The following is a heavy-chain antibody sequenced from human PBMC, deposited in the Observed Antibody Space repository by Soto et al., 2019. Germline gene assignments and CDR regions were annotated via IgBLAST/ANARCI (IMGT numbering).Heavy chain of an antibody. CDR2: ISSSSSTI. V-gene: IGHV3-48*02. D-gene: IGHD3-10*01. CDR3: ARTPYATLVRGFPFYYGMDV. J-gene: IGHJ6*02. CDR1: GFTFSDYS. Sequence: GGSLRLSCAASGFTFSDYSMNWVRRAPGTGLEWVSYISSSSSTIYYANSVKGRFTISRDNAKNSLYLQMNSLRDEDTAVYHCARTPYATLVRGFPFYYGMDVWGQGTTVTVSS.